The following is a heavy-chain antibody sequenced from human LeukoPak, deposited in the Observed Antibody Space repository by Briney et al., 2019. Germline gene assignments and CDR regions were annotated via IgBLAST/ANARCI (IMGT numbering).Heavy chain of an antibody. CDR2: IYYSGST. J-gene: IGHJ4*02. D-gene: IGHD5-12*01. CDR1: GGSISSYY. V-gene: IGHV4-59*01. CDR3: ARDISGYDYFDY. Sequence: SETLSLTCIVSGGSISSYYWSWIRQPPGKGLEWIGYIYYSGSTNYNPSLKSRVTISVDTSKNQFSLKLSSVTAADTAVYYCARDISGYDYFDYWGQGTLVTVSS.